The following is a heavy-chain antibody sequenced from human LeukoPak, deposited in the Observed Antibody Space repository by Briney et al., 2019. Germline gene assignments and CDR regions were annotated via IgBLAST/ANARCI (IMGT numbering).Heavy chain of an antibody. V-gene: IGHV4-30-4*01. CDR1: GSSISSGDYY. D-gene: IGHD6-6*01. Sequence: SETLSLTCTVSGSSISSGDYYWIWIRQPPGKGPEWIGYIYYSGSTYYNPSLKSRVTISGDTSKNQFSLKVNSVTAADTAVYYCARGSWSSSIDYWGQGTLVTVSS. J-gene: IGHJ4*02. CDR3: ARGSWSSSIDY. CDR2: IYYSGST.